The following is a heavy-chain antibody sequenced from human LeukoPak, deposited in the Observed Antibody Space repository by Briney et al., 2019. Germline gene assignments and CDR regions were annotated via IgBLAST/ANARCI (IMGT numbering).Heavy chain of an antibody. D-gene: IGHD5-18*01. CDR2: ISSSSSPI. CDR3: ARALDPYSYGYGY. V-gene: IGHV3-48*04. CDR1: GFTFSSYG. Sequence: GGSLRLSCAASGFTFSSYGMHWVRQAPGKGLEWVSYISSSSSPIYYADSVKGRFTISRDNAKNSLYLQMNSLGAEDTAVYYCARALDPYSYGYGYWGQGTLVTVSS. J-gene: IGHJ4*02.